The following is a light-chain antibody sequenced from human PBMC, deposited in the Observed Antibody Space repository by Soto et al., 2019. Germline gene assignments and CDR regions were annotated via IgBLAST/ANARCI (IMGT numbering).Light chain of an antibody. CDR3: AAWDDSLSGNWV. CDR1: RSNIGSNT. Sequence: QSVLTKPPSASGTPGQRVTISCSGSRSNIGSNTVNWYQQFPGTAPKLLIYSNNQRPSGVPDRFSGSKSGTSASLAISGLQSEDEADYYCAAWDDSLSGNWVFGGGTKLTVL. V-gene: IGLV1-44*01. CDR2: SNN. J-gene: IGLJ3*02.